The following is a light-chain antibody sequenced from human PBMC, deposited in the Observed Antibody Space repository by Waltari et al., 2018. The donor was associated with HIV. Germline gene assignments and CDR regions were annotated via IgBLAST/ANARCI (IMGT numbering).Light chain of an antibody. V-gene: IGKV4-1*01. CDR3: HKYYYTPYT. J-gene: IGKJ2*01. Sequence: DTVMTQSPDSLAVSLGERATINCRSSQSVLYSSNNKNYLAWYQQKPGQPPKLHIYWASARESGVPDRVSGSGTGTDFTLTISSLQAEDVAVYYWHKYYYTPYTFGQGTMLEIK. CDR1: QSVLYSSNNKNY. CDR2: WAS.